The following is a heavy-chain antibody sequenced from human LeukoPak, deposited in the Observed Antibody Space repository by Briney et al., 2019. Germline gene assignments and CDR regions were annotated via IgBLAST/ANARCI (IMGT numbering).Heavy chain of an antibody. Sequence: PGGSLRLSCAASGFTFSSYAMHWVRQAPGKGLEWLAVISYDGSNKYYADSVKGRFTISRDNSKNTLYLQMTSLRAEDTAVYYCATDRDNSDWQKRFDSWGQGTLVTVSS. D-gene: IGHD2-21*02. J-gene: IGHJ4*02. CDR1: GFTFSSYA. V-gene: IGHV3-30*04. CDR3: ATDRDNSDWQKRFDS. CDR2: ISYDGSNK.